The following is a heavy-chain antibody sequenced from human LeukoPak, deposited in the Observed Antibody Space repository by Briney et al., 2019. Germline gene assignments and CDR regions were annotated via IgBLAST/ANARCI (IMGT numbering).Heavy chain of an antibody. CDR3: ARSPAQTDHYYYMDV. J-gene: IGHJ6*03. V-gene: IGHV1-18*01. D-gene: IGHD2-2*01. CDR1: GYTFNSYG. CDR2: VHTYNGHT. Sequence: ASVKVSCKSSGYTFNSYGITWVRQAPGQGLEWMGWVHTYNGHTNYAQKLQGRVTMTTDTSTSTAYMELRSLRSDDTAVYYCARSPAQTDHYYYMDVWGKGTTVTISS.